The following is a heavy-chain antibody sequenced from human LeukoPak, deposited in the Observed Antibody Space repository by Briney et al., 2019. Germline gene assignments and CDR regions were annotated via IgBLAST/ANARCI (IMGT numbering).Heavy chain of an antibody. CDR2: ISYDGSNK. CDR1: GFTFSSYG. V-gene: IGHV3-30*03. D-gene: IGHD3-10*01. Sequence: GRSLGLSCAASGFTFSSYGMHWVRQAPGKGLEWVAVISYDGSNKYYADSVKGRFTISRDNSKNTLYLQMNSLRAEDTAVYYCARDALFRGVMSYWGQGTLVTVSS. CDR3: ARDALFRGVMSY. J-gene: IGHJ4*02.